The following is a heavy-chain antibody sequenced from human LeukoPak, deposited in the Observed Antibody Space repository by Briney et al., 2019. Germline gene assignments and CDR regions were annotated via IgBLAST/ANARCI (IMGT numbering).Heavy chain of an antibody. CDR2: IYYSGST. Sequence: PSETLSLTCSVSGGSISSYFWSWIRQPPGKGLECIGHIYYSGSTNYNPSLKSRVTISVDTSKNQFSLKLSSVTAADTAVYYCARRVDSSSYDYWGQGTLVTVSS. V-gene: IGHV4-59*08. J-gene: IGHJ4*02. CDR3: ARRVDSSSYDY. D-gene: IGHD6-6*01. CDR1: GGSISSYF.